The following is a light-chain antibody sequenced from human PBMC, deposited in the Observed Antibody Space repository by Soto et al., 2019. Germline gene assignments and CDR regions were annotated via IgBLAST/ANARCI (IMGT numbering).Light chain of an antibody. J-gene: IGKJ1*01. V-gene: IGKV3-20*01. CDR2: GAS. Sequence: EIVLTQSPGTLSLSPGERATLSCRASQSVSSSYLAWYQQKPGQAPRLLIYGASSRATGIPDRFSGSGSGTDFNLTISRLEPEDFAVYYCQQDGSSRWTFGLGTMVESK. CDR1: QSVSSSY. CDR3: QQDGSSRWT.